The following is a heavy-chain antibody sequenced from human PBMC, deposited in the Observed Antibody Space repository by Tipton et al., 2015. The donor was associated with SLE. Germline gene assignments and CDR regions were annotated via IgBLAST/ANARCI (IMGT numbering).Heavy chain of an antibody. Sequence: SLRLSCAASGFTFSSYWMSWVRQVPGKGLEWVANIKQDGSEKYYVDSVKGRFTISRDNAKNSLYLQMNSLRAEDTAVYYCARDHDYYDSSGYYYYHYFDYWGQGTLVTVSS. V-gene: IGHV3-7*01. CDR2: IKQDGSEK. CDR1: GFTFSSYW. D-gene: IGHD3-22*01. J-gene: IGHJ4*02. CDR3: ARDHDYYDSSGYYYYHYFDY.